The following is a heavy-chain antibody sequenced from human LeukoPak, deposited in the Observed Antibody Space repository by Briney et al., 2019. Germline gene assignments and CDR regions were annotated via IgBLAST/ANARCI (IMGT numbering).Heavy chain of an antibody. CDR1: GFTFSSYS. J-gene: IGHJ4*02. CDR3: ARTGGTMIDY. Sequence: GGSLRLSCAASGFTFSSYSMNWVRQAPGKGLEWVSSITTSSSYIYYADSVKGRFTISRDNAKNSLYLQMNSLRAEDTAVHYCARTGGTMIDYWGQGTLVTVSS. V-gene: IGHV3-21*01. D-gene: IGHD1-7*01. CDR2: ITTSSSYI.